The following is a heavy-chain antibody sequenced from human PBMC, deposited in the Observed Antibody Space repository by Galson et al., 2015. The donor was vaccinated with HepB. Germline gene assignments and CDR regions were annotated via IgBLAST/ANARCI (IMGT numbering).Heavy chain of an antibody. CDR1: GFTFSPYT. J-gene: IGHJ4*02. CDR3: ARRVSGNFDF. D-gene: IGHD5-12*01. Sequence: SLRLSCAASGFTFSPYTMTWVRQAPGKGLEWVSAILSGGNTYYADPVKGRFTISRDNSKNTLDLQMNSLRAEDTAVYFCARRVSGNFDFWGRGTLVTVSS. V-gene: IGHV3-23*01. CDR2: ILSGGNT.